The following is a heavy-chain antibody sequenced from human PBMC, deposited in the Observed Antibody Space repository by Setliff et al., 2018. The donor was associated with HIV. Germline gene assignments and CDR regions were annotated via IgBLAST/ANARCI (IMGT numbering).Heavy chain of an antibody. V-gene: IGHV1-69*13. D-gene: IGHD4-17*01. CDR1: GATFSSYT. CDR3: ASSIPTDQDPWFDP. CDR2: IIPMFGTA. J-gene: IGHJ5*02. Sequence: SVKVSCKASGATFSSYTISWVRQAPGQGLEGLGRIIPMFGTANYAQNFQGRVTITADESTYTAYMELSSLRSEDTAVYYCASSIPTDQDPWFDPWGQGTLVTVSS.